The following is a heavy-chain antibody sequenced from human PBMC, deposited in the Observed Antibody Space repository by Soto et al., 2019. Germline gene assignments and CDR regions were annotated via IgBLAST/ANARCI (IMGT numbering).Heavy chain of an antibody. V-gene: IGHV1-8*01. D-gene: IGHD3-3*01. CDR3: ARYGRSGYYWAYYYYYGMDV. J-gene: IGHJ6*02. Sequence: GASVKVSCKASGYTFTSYDINWVRQATGQGLEWMGWMNPNSGNTGYAQKFQGRVTMTRNTSISTAYMELSSLRSEDTAVYYCARYGRSGYYWAYYYYYGMDVWGQGTTVTVSS. CDR1: GYTFTSYD. CDR2: MNPNSGNT.